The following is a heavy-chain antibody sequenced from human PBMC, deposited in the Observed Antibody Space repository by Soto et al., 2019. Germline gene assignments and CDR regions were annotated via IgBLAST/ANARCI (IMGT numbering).Heavy chain of an antibody. V-gene: IGHV1-8*02. CDR3: ARMATFGSLNWFDP. D-gene: IGHD3-16*01. Sequence: ASVKVSCKAPADTFTSYYIHWVRQAPGQGLEWMGWMNPGSGDTGYAQKFQGRVTMTRDISIATAYMELSSLRSDDTAIYYCARMATFGSLNWFDPWGQGTLVTVSS. CDR1: ADTFTSYY. J-gene: IGHJ5*02. CDR2: MNPGSGDT.